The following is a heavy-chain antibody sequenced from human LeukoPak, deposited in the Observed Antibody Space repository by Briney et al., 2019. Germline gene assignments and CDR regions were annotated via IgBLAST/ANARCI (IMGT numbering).Heavy chain of an antibody. CDR2: IYYSGST. J-gene: IGHJ3*02. CDR3: ARGDGFAFDI. Sequence: PSETLSLTCTVSGGSISSYYWSRIRQPPGKGLEWIGYIYYSGSTSYNPSLKSRVTISVDTSKNQFSLKLSSVTAADTAVYYCARGDGFAFDIWGQGTMVTVSS. CDR1: GGSISSYY. V-gene: IGHV4-59*01. D-gene: IGHD3-10*01.